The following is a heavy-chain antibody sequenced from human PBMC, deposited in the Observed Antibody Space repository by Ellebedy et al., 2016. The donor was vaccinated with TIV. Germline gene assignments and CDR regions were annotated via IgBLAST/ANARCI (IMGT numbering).Heavy chain of an antibody. CDR2: INSDGSST. Sequence: PGGSLRLSCAASGFTFRRYWMHWVRQAPGKGLVWVSRINSDGSSTSYADSVKGRFTISRDNSKNTLYLQMNSLRGEDTAVYYCAKGGIRNWFDPWGQGTLVTVSS. CDR3: AKGGIRNWFDP. CDR1: GFTFRRYW. J-gene: IGHJ5*02. V-gene: IGHV3-74*01. D-gene: IGHD1-14*01.